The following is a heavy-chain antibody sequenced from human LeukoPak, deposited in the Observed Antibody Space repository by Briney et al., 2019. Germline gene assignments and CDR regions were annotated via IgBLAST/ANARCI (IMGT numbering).Heavy chain of an antibody. J-gene: IGHJ6*02. CDR1: GGSISSGSYY. D-gene: IGHD4-17*01. V-gene: IGHV4-61*02. CDR2: IYTSGST. CDR3: ARDGGTVTTYYYYGMDV. Sequence: SETLSLTCTVSGGSISSGSYYWSWIRQPAGKGLEWIGRIYTSGSTNYNPSLKSRVTISVDTSKNQFSLKLSSVTAADTAVYYCARDGGTVTTYYYYGMDVWGQGTTVTVSS.